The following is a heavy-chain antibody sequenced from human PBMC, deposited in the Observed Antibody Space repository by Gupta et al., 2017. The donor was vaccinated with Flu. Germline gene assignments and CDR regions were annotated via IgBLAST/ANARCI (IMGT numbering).Heavy chain of an antibody. D-gene: IGHD3-22*01. CDR2: IYYSGST. Sequence: YYWSWIRQPPGKGLEWIGYIYYSGSTYYNPSLRGRVTISLDTSKNQCSLKLSSVTPPATAVYYCAIDDVDDNSGYSRGDYGGEGILVTDSS. CDR3: AIDDVDDNSGYSRGDY. CDR1: YY. J-gene: IGHJ4*02. V-gene: IGHV4-30-4*02.